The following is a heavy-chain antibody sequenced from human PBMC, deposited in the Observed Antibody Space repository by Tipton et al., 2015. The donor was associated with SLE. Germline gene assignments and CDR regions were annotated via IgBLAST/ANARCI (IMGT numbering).Heavy chain of an antibody. Sequence: TLSPTCTVSGGSISSYYWSWIRQPPGKGLEWIGYIYYSGSTNYNPSLKSRVTISVDTSKNQFSLKLSSVTAADTAVYYCARESPTTGYYFEYWGQGTLVTVSS. CDR1: GGSISSYY. V-gene: IGHV4-59*12. J-gene: IGHJ4*02. CDR2: IYYSGST. D-gene: IGHD1-1*01. CDR3: ARESPTTGYYFEY.